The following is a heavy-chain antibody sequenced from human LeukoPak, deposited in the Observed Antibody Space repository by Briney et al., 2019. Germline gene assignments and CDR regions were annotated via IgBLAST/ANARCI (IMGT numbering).Heavy chain of an antibody. V-gene: IGHV3-23*01. CDR1: GFTFSSYA. Sequence: HSGGSLRLSCAASGFTFSSYAMSWVRQAPGKGLEWVSAISGSGGSTYYADSVKGRFTISRDNSKNTLYLQMNSRRPEDTPVYYCAKGDGSDYWGQGTQVTVSS. D-gene: IGHD3-10*01. CDR2: ISGSGGST. J-gene: IGHJ4*02. CDR3: AKGDGSDY.